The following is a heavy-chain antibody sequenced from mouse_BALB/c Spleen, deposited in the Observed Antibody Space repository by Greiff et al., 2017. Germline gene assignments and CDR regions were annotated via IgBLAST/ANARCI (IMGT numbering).Heavy chain of an antibody. CDR1: GYTFTSYW. D-gene: IGHD1-1*02. J-gene: IGHJ2*01. V-gene: IGHV1S81*02. CDR3: ARFGNSFDY. CDR2: INPSNGRT. Sequence: VQLQQPGAELVKPGASVKLSCKASGYTFTSYWMHWVKQRPGQGLEWIGEINPSNGRTNYNEKFKSKATLTVDKSSSTAYMQLSSLTSEDSAVHYCARFGNSFDYWGQGTTLTVSS.